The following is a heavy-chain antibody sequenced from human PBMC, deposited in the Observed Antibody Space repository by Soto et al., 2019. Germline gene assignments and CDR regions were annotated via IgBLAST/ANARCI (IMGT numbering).Heavy chain of an antibody. CDR3: ARDPFVAGAAAPRGWFDP. D-gene: IGHD2-15*01. V-gene: IGHV3-72*01. Sequence: EMQLVESGGGLVQPGGSLRLSCAASGFTFSDHYMDWVRQAPGKGLEWGGRIRNKANSYATEYAAYVKGRFTISRDDSKNSLYLQMNSLRTVYTAVYYCARDPFVAGAAAPRGWFDPWGQGTLVTGSS. J-gene: IGHJ5*01. CDR2: IRNKANSYAT. CDR1: GFTFSDHY.